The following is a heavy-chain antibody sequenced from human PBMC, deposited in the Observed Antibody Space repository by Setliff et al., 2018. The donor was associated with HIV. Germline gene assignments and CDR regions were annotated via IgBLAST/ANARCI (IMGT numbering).Heavy chain of an antibody. D-gene: IGHD3-16*01. CDR1: GFTISRNY. CDR2: IYSGGTT. V-gene: IGHV3-53*01. J-gene: IGHJ4*01. CDR3: AIGHYDYWNGYSARGPLDY. Sequence: PSETLSLSCTASGFTISRNYMSWVRQAPGKGLEWVSVIYSGGTTSYADSVKGRFTVSRDNPRKTLYLQMSSLRIEDTAVYYCAIGHYDYWNGYSARGPLDYWGHGTLVTVSS.